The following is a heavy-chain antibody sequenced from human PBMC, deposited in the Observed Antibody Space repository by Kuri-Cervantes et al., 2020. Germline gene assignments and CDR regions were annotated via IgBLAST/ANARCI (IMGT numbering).Heavy chain of an antibody. Sequence: GGSLRLSCAASGFTFSSYWMSWARQAPGKGLEWVANIKHDGSQEYYVDSVKGRFTISRDNSKNTLYLQMNSLRAEDTAVYYCARGGYGMDVWGQGTTVTVSS. CDR2: IKHDGSQE. CDR3: ARGGYGMDV. J-gene: IGHJ6*02. V-gene: IGHV3-7*01. CDR1: GFTFSSYW.